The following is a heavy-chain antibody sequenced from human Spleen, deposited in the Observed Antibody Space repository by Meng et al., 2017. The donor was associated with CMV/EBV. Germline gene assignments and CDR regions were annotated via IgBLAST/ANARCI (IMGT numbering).Heavy chain of an antibody. CDR2: IKHDGSEK. J-gene: IGHJ2*01. V-gene: IGHV3-7*01. Sequence: GGSLRLSCATSGFTFSSYWMNWVRQAPGKGLEWVANIKHDGSEKYYVDSVKGRFTISRDNAKNSLYLQMNSLSAEDTAVYYCARERGIVVDFDLWGRGTLVTVSS. CDR3: ARERGIVVDFDL. CDR1: GFTFSSYW. D-gene: IGHD3-16*02.